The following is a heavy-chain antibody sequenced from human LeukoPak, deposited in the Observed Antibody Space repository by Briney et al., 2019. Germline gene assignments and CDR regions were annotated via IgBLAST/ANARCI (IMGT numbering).Heavy chain of an antibody. CDR2: IWYDGSNK. CDR3: ARDPEGVVSPYIAVAGNWFDP. D-gene: IGHD6-19*01. Sequence: GGSLRLSCAASGFTFSSYGMHWVRQAPSKGLEWVAVIWYDGSNKYYADSVKGRFTISRDNSKNTLYLQMNSLRAEDTAVYYCARDPEGVVSPYIAVAGNWFDPWGQGTLVTVSS. CDR1: GFTFSSYG. J-gene: IGHJ5*02. V-gene: IGHV3-33*01.